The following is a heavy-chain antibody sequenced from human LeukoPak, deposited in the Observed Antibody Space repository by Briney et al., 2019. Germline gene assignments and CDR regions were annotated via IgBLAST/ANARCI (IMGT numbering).Heavy chain of an antibody. CDR3: ARANLWFGELGWIDP. CDR1: GYTFTSYA. CDR2: INTNTGNP. J-gene: IGHJ5*02. Sequence: ASVRVSCKASGYTFTSYAMNWVRQAPGQGLEWMGWINTNTGNPTYAQGFTGRFVFSLDTSVSTAYLQISSLKADDTAVYYCARANLWFGELGWIDPWGQGTQVTVSS. D-gene: IGHD3-10*01. V-gene: IGHV7-4-1*02.